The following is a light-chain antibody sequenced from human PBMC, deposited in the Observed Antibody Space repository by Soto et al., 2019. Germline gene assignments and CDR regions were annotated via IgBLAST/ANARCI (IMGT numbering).Light chain of an antibody. CDR2: KAS. J-gene: IGKJ1*01. Sequence: DIQVTQSPSTLSASVGDRVTMTCRASQSVSYWLAWYQQKPGKAPNLLIYKASSLRSGVPSRFSGSGSGTEFTLTISSLQPDDFATYYCQQYNSYLWTFGQGTKVDIK. V-gene: IGKV1-5*03. CDR1: QSVSYW. CDR3: QQYNSYLWT.